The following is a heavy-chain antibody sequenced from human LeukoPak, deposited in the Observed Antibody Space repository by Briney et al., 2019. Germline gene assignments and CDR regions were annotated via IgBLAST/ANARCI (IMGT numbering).Heavy chain of an antibody. V-gene: IGHV3-30*18. D-gene: IGHD6-13*01. CDR1: GFTFSSYG. Sequence: GGSLRLSCAASGFTFSSYGMHWVRQAPGKGLEWVAVISYDGSNKCYADSVKGRFTISRDNSKNTLYLQMNSLRAEDTAVYYCAKDGPIADFDYWGQGTLVTVSS. J-gene: IGHJ4*02. CDR2: ISYDGSNK. CDR3: AKDGPIADFDY.